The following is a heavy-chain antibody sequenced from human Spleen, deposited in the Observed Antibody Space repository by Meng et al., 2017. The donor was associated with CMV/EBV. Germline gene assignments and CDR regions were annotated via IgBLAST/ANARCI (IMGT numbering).Heavy chain of an antibody. D-gene: IGHD2-15*01. CDR2: ISGGGANT. CDR3: AKAVVSVYYYYGMDV. Sequence: LSLTCAASGFTFSSYSMNWVRQAPGKGLEWVSAISGGGANTFYAVSVKGRFTISRDNSKNTLYLQMNTLRAEDTVVYYCAKAVVSVYYYYGMDVWGHGTTVTVSS. CDR1: GFTFSSYS. J-gene: IGHJ6*02. V-gene: IGHV3-23*01.